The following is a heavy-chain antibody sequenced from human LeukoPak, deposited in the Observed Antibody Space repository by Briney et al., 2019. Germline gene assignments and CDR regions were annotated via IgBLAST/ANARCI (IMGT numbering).Heavy chain of an antibody. CDR1: GGSISSSY. CDR3: ATSCCIRGRGPPPLQHPDWFKR. J-gene: IGHJ4*02. V-gene: IGHV4-59*12. Sequence: SETLSLTCSVSGGSISSSYWRWVPQPPGRGGEGIGYIYYTGKTNYNPSPNYPVTISVDTSKTQFSLKLNSLTPADTAVYYCATSCCIRGRGPPPLQHPDWFKRWGQGTLVSVSS. CDR2: IYYTGKT. D-gene: IGHD3-9*01.